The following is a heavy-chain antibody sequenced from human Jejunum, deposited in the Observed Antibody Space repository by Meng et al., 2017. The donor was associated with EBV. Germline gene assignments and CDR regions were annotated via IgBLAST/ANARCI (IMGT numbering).Heavy chain of an antibody. Sequence: QQPPQRSCPGLLEPSETLSLTCTVSGASIGSSAYYWGWIRQPPGRGLEWIAHIYYGAETYSNPSLKSRVTISQDNSKNQFSLKLTSVTAADTAVYYCARGRDILVGGSERFDYWGQGTLVTVSS. D-gene: IGHD5-12*01. CDR3: ARGRDILVGGSERFDY. CDR2: IYYGAET. V-gene: IGHV4-39*07. CDR1: GASIGSSAYY. J-gene: IGHJ4*02.